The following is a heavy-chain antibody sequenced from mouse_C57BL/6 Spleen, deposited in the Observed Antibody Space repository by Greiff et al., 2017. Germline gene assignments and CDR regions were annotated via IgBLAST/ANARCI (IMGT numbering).Heavy chain of an antibody. V-gene: IGHV1-54*01. CDR1: GYAFTNYF. J-gene: IGHJ1*03. D-gene: IGHD1-2*01. CDR2: INPGSGGT. Sequence: QVQLQQSGAELVRPGTSVKVSCKASGYAFTNYFIEWVKQRPGQGLEWIGVINPGSGGTNYNEKFKGKATLTADKSSSTSYMWLSSLTYEDAAVFVCARSAFYWYFDVWGTGATVTVAS. CDR3: ARSAFYWYFDV.